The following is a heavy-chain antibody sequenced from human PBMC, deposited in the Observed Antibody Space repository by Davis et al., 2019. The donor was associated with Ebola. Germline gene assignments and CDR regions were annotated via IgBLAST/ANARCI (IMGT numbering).Heavy chain of an antibody. CDR2: ISSSSSYI. Sequence: GESLKISCAASGFTFSSYSMNWVRQAPGKGLEWVSSISSSSSYIYYADSVKGRFTISRDNAKNSLYLQMNSLRAEDTAVYYCARFHNDFDYWGQGTLVTVSS. CDR3: ARFHNDFDY. V-gene: IGHV3-21*01. CDR1: GFTFSSYS. J-gene: IGHJ4*02. D-gene: IGHD1-1*01.